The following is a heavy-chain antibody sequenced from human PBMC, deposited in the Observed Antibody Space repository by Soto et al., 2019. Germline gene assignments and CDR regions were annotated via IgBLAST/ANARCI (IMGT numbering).Heavy chain of an antibody. CDR3: ATEPTDYDFWSGYPYYFDY. J-gene: IGHJ4*02. CDR1: GYTLTELS. Sequence: ASVKVSCKVSGYTLTELSMHWVRQAPGKGLEWMGGFDPEDGETIYAQKFQGRVTMTEDKSTDTAYMELSSLRSEDTAVYYCATEPTDYDFWSGYPYYFDYWGQGTLVTVSS. D-gene: IGHD3-3*01. CDR2: FDPEDGET. V-gene: IGHV1-24*01.